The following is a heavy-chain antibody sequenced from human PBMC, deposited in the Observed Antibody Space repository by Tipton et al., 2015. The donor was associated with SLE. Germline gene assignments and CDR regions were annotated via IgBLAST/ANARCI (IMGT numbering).Heavy chain of an antibody. CDR2: IYYSGST. D-gene: IGHD3-3*01. J-gene: IGHJ4*02. V-gene: IGHV4-59*12. CDR3: ARNKLGFSWSYFDS. CDR1: GGSISSYS. Sequence: TLSLTCTVSGGSISSYSWSWIRQPPGKGLEWIGYIYYSGSTNYNPSLKSRVTISVDTSKNQFSLKLSSVTAADTAVYYCARNKLGFSWSYFDSWGQGTLVTVSS.